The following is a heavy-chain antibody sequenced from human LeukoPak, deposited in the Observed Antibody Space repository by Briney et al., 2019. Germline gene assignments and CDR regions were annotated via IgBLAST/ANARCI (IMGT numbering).Heavy chain of an antibody. Sequence: SETLSLTCPLSAGSISSYYWSWIRQPPGKGLEWVGYIYYSGLTNYSPSLKSQVTISVDASKIQFTVELSSVSAADTAVYYCARDPHVVAGGFDYWGQGTLVTVSS. CDR2: IYYSGLT. CDR3: ARDPHVVAGGFDY. D-gene: IGHD6-19*01. J-gene: IGHJ4*02. V-gene: IGHV4-59*01. CDR1: AGSISSYY.